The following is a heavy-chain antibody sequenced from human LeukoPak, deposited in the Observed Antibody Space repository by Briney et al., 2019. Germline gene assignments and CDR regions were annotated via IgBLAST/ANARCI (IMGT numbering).Heavy chain of an antibody. D-gene: IGHD3-10*01. Sequence: PGGSLRLSCAASGFTFSHYFMHWVRQAPGKGLEFLSVISYTGDKTYYAKSVKGRFVISRDNSKNTLYLQMGSLRSEDTAVYYCARDPSVAGYCGSELDFWGQGTQVTVSS. CDR3: ARDPSVAGYCGSELDF. CDR1: GFTFSHYF. V-gene: IGHV3-64*01. J-gene: IGHJ4*02. CDR2: ISYTGDKT.